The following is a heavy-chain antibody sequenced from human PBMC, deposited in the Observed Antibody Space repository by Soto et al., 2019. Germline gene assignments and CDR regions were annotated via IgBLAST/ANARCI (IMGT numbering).Heavy chain of an antibody. CDR1: GFTFNNYG. J-gene: IGHJ6*02. CDR2: IWNDGSNS. D-gene: IGHD6-13*01. CDR3: ARRQIPPPTRGAANARGAMDV. V-gene: IGHV3-33*01. Sequence: QVQLVESGGGVVQPGRSLRLSCAASGFTFNNYGMHWVRQAPGKGLEWLAVIWNDGSNSSYANSVKGRFTISRDNSKNKLYLKMSSLRAEDTGVYYCARRQIPPPTRGAANARGAMDVWGQGTTVTVSS.